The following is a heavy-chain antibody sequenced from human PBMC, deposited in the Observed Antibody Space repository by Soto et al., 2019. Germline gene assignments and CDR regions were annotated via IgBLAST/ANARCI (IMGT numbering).Heavy chain of an antibody. CDR1: GDSVSSNSAA. CDR3: ARDLTDYYDSSGYYFRKKESRYYYGMGV. J-gene: IGHJ6*01. CDR2: TYYRSKWYN. D-gene: IGHD3-22*01. Sequence: SQTLSLTCAISGDSVSSNSAAWNWIRQCPSRGLEWLGRTYYRSKWYNDYAVSVKSRITINPDTSKNQFSLQLNSVTPEDTAVYYCARDLTDYYDSSGYYFRKKESRYYYGMGV. V-gene: IGHV6-1*01.